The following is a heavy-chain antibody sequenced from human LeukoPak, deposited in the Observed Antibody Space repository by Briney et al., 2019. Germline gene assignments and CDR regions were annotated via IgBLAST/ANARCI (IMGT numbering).Heavy chain of an antibody. V-gene: IGHV3-7*01. CDR3: ARLYQHDSSTYRPVDY. CDR1: VLIFSNYW. J-gene: IGHJ4*02. Sequence: GGSLRLSCATSVLIFSNYWMSWVRQAPVKGLEWVANINQDGSETYYVDSVKGRFTISRDDAKNSLYLQMNSLRAEDTAVYYCARLYQHDSSTYRPVDYWGQGALVSVSS. CDR2: INQDGSET. D-gene: IGHD3-22*01.